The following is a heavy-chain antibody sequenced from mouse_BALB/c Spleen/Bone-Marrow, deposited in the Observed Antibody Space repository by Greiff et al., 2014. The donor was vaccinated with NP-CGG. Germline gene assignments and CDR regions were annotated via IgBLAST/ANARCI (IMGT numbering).Heavy chain of an antibody. V-gene: IGHV1S126*01. CDR3: AREAGYYYAMDY. CDR2: IDPSDSET. D-gene: IGHD2-2*01. CDR1: GYSFTSYW. Sequence: VQGVESGPQLVRPGASVKICCKASGYSFTSYWMHWVKQRPGQGLEWIGMIDPSDSETRLNQKFKDKATLTVDKSSSTAYMQLSSPTSEDSAVYYCAREAGYYYAMDYWGQGTSVTVSS. J-gene: IGHJ4*01.